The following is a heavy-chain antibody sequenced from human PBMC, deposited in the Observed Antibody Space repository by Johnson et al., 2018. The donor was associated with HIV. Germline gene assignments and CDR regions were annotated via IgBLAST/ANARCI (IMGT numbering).Heavy chain of an antibody. Sequence: VQLVESGGGLVQPGGSLRLSCAASGFTVSSNYMSWVRQAPGKGLEWVSVIYSGGSTYYADSVKGRFTISRDNSKSTLYLQMNSLRAEDTAVYYCAKDSPPHDDYGRFDAFDIWGQGTMVTVSS. CDR1: GFTVSSNY. V-gene: IGHV3-66*02. D-gene: IGHD4-17*01. CDR2: IYSGGST. CDR3: AKDSPPHDDYGRFDAFDI. J-gene: IGHJ3*02.